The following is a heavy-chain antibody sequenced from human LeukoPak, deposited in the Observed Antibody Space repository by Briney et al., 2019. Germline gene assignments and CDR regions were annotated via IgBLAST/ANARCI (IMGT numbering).Heavy chain of an antibody. CDR1: GLTVSRNY. V-gene: IGHV3-53*01. CDR3: AVGGYSYQGWFDP. Sequence: SGGSLRLSCAASGLTVSRNYMSWIRQAPGKGLEWVSVIYSGGSIYDADSVKGRFSTSRDNSKNTVYLQMNSVRVEDTAVHYCAVGGYSYQGWFDPWGQGTLVTVSS. CDR2: IYSGGSI. J-gene: IGHJ5*02. D-gene: IGHD5-18*01.